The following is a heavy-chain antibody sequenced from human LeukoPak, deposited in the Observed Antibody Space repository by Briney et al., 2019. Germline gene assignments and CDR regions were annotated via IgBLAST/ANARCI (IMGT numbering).Heavy chain of an antibody. Sequence: GGSLRLSCAASGFTVSSNYMSWVRQAPGKGLEWVSVIYSGGSTYYADSVKGRFTISRDNSKNTLYLQMNSLSAEDTAVYYCARTVGYSYGFFDYWGQGTLVTVSS. CDR3: ARTVGYSYGFFDY. D-gene: IGHD5-18*01. V-gene: IGHV3-53*01. CDR2: IYSGGST. CDR1: GFTVSSNY. J-gene: IGHJ4*02.